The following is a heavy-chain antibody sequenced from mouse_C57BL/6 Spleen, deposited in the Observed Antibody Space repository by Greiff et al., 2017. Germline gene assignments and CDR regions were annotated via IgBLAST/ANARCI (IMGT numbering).Heavy chain of an antibody. V-gene: IGHV1-62-2*01. J-gene: IGHJ4*01. CDR2: FYPGSGSI. D-gene: IGHD2-4*01. CDR1: GYTFTEYT. CDR3: ARHDYDYDVGYYAMEY. Sequence: QVQLKQSGAELVKPGASVKLSCKASGYTFTEYTIHWVKQRSGQGLEWIGWFYPGSGSIKYNEKFKDKATLTADKSSSTVSMELSRLTSEDSAVYFCARHDYDYDVGYYAMEYWGQGTSVTVSS.